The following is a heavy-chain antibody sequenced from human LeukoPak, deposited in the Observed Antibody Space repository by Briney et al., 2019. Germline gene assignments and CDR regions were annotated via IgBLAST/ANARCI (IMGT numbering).Heavy chain of an antibody. D-gene: IGHD3-22*01. Sequence: SETLSLTCTVSGGSISSYYWSWIRQPPGKGLEWIGYIYYSGSTNYNPTLQSRVTISVDTSKNQFSLKLSSVTAADTAVYYCARGYFSYDYDSSGYFGLWGQGTLVTVSS. CDR1: GGSISSYY. CDR3: ARGYFSYDYDSSGYFGL. CDR2: IYYSGST. V-gene: IGHV4-59*01. J-gene: IGHJ4*02.